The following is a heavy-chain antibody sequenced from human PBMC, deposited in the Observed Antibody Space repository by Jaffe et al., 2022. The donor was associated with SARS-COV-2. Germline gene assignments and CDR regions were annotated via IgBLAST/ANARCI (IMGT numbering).Heavy chain of an antibody. CDR1: GGSFSGYL. V-gene: IGHV4-34*01. J-gene: IGHJ4*02. CDR3: GRGQGHVGR. CDR2: INHSGGT. D-gene: IGHD3-16*01. Sequence: QVQLQQWGAGLLKPSETLSLTCAVYGGSFSGYLWGWIRQPPGKGLEWIGEINHSGGTFYNPSLKSRVTISLDTSKTQFSLKLNSVTAADTAVYYCGRGQGHVGRWGQGTLVTVSS.